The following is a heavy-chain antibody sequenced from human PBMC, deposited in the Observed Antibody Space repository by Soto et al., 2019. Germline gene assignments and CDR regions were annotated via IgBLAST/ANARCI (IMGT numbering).Heavy chain of an antibody. CDR2: IFWDDDK. V-gene: IGHV2-5*02. Sequence: QITLKESGPTLMKPTQTLTLTCTFSGFSLSTRRVGVAWIRQPPGKALEWLALIFWDDDKWYNPSLKSRLTITEDTSKNQVVLIMTNMDPVDTATYYCAHRPRGYAYYFDFCGQGTLVTVSS. CDR3: AHRPRGYAYYFDF. D-gene: IGHD5-12*01. CDR1: GFSLSTRRVG. J-gene: IGHJ4*02.